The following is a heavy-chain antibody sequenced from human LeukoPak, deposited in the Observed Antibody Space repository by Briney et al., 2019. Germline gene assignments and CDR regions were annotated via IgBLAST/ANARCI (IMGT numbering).Heavy chain of an antibody. J-gene: IGHJ6*02. CDR2: ISYDGSNK. CDR1: GFTFSSYA. CDR3: ARDKYPDCSSTSCYRHYYGMDV. V-gene: IGHV3-30*04. Sequence: GGSLRLSCAASGFTFSSYAMHWVREAPGNGLEWVAVISYDGSNKYYADSVKGRFTISRDNSKNTLYLQMNSLRAEDTAVYYCARDKYPDCSSTSCYRHYYGMDVWGQGTTVTVPS. D-gene: IGHD2-2*01.